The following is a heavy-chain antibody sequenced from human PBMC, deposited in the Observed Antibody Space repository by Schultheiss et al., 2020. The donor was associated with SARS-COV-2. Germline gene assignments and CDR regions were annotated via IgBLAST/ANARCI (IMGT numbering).Heavy chain of an antibody. CDR2: IYHSGST. CDR1: GGSISSGGYY. D-gene: IGHD4-17*01. CDR3: ARDRRNDYGDYLRVYYYGMDV. V-gene: IGHV4-30-2*01. J-gene: IGHJ6*02. Sequence: SETLSLTCTVSGGSISSGGYYWGWIRQPPGKGLEWIGYIYHSGSTYYNPSLKSRVTISVDTSKNHLSLKMSSVTAADTAVYYCARDRRNDYGDYLRVYYYGMDVWGQGTTVTVSS.